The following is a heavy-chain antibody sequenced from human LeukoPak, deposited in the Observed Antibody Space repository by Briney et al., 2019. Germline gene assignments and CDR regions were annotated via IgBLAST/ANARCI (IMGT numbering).Heavy chain of an antibody. CDR2: ISRNGGST. CDR3: VRGKWDYFFDY. V-gene: IGHV3-64D*06. Sequence: GGSLRLSCSASGFTFSTYAMHWVRQAPGKGLEYVSAISRNGGSTYYADSVKGRFAISRDNSNNTLHLQVSSLRVEDTAVYYCVRGKWDYFFDYWGQGTLVTVSS. CDR1: GFTFSTYA. J-gene: IGHJ4*02. D-gene: IGHD1-26*01.